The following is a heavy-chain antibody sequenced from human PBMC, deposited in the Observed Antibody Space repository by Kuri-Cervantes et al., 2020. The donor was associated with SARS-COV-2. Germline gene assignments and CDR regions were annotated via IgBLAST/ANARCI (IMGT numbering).Heavy chain of an antibody. V-gene: IGHV3-9*01. D-gene: IGHD3-10*01. Sequence: GGFLRLSFAASGFTFDDYAMHWFRQAPGKGLEGVSGISWNSGSIGYADSVKGRFTNSRDNAKNSLYLQMSNLRAEDTALYYCAKDRMVQGIKRGTAFDPWGQGTLVTVSS. CDR2: ISWNSGSI. CDR1: GFTFDDYA. J-gene: IGHJ5*02. CDR3: AKDRMVQGIKRGTAFDP.